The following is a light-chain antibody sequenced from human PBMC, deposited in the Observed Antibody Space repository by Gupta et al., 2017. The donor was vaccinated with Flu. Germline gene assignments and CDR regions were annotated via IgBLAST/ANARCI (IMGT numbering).Light chain of an antibody. V-gene: IGKV3-11*01. J-gene: IGKJ5*01. CDR1: NTLSTY. Sequence: DRASISCRASNTLSTYLAWYHQRPGRPPRLLINDTANGATGIPARCSGSGSSTNFSLTISTLEPEDFAVYYCQQRSIWPQTTFGQGTRLDIK. CDR3: QQRSIWPQTT. CDR2: DTA.